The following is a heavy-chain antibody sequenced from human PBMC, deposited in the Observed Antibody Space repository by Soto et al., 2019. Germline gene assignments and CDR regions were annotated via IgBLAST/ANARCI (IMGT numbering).Heavy chain of an antibody. J-gene: IGHJ3*02. CDR3: ARVDGTRWLQLMGLSGAFDI. CDR2: IYYSGST. V-gene: IGHV4-31*03. Sequence: SETLSLTCTVSGGSISSGGYYWSWIRQHPGKGLEWIGYIYYSGSTYYNPSLKSRVTISVDTSKNQFSLKLSSVTAADTAVYYCARVDGTRWLQLMGLSGAFDIWGQGTMVTVSS. D-gene: IGHD5-12*01. CDR1: GGSISSGGYY.